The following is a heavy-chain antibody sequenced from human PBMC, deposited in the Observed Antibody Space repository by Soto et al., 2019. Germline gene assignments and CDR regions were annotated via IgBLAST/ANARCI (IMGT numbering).Heavy chain of an antibody. CDR2: IQSGGST. Sequence: PGGSLRLSCAASGFSVSTKYMSWVRQAPGKGLEWLSLIQSGGSTYYADSVKGRFTISRDNSKNTLYLQMNSLRAEDTAVYYCAKGVHYYDSSGYFSHFDYWGQGTLVTVSS. V-gene: IGHV3-53*01. D-gene: IGHD3-22*01. J-gene: IGHJ4*02. CDR1: GFSVSTKY. CDR3: AKGVHYYDSSGYFSHFDY.